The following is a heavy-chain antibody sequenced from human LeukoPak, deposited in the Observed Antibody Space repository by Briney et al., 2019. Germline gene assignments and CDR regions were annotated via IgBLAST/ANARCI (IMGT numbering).Heavy chain of an antibody. CDR2: ISAYNGNT. Sequence: GASVKVSCKASGYTFNSDSISWVRQAPGQGLEWMGWISAYNGNTNYAQKLQGRVTMTTDTSTSTAYKELRSLRSDDTAVYYCTREHYGDYLFYWGEGTLVTVSS. J-gene: IGHJ4*02. CDR1: GYTFNSDS. CDR3: TREHYGDYLFY. V-gene: IGHV1-18*01. D-gene: IGHD4-17*01.